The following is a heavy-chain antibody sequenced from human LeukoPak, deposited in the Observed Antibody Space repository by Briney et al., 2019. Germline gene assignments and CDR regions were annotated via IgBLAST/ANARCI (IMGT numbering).Heavy chain of an antibody. CDR1: GGPFDNYA. J-gene: IGHJ3*01. D-gene: IGHD3/OR15-3a*01. CDR2: IIPSLNRA. V-gene: IGHV1-69*04. Sequence: ASVKVSCKSSGGPFDNYAINWVRQAPGQGLEWMGRIIPSLNRANYAQIRVTITADKSTATAYMELSGLRYEDTAVYYCARRTDRVDDAFDVWGQGTMVTVSP. CDR3: ARRTDRVDDAFDV.